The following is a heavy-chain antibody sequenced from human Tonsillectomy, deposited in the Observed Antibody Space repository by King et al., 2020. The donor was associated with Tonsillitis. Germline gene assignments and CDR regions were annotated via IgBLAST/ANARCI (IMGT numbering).Heavy chain of an antibody. CDR2: ISYDGSNK. V-gene: IGHV3-30*18. J-gene: IGHJ4*02. D-gene: IGHD5-12*01. CDR3: AKDRSSLTVATPADY. CDR1: GFTFSSYG. Sequence: QVQLVESGGGVVQPGRSLRLSCAVSGFTFSSYGMHWVRQAPGKGLEWVAVISYDGSNKYYADSVKGRFTIPRDNSKNTLYLQMNSLRAEDTAVYYCAKDRSSLTVATPADYWGQGTLVTVSS.